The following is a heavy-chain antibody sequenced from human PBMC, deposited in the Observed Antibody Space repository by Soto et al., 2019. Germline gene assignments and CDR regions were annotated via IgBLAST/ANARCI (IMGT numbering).Heavy chain of an antibody. CDR3: TTHSSSWLDY. V-gene: IGHV3-30*03. CDR2: ISYDGSNK. CDR1: GFTFSSYG. J-gene: IGHJ4*02. D-gene: IGHD6-13*01. Sequence: PGGSLRLSCAASGFTFSSYGMHWVRQAPGKGLEWVAVISYDGSNKYYADSVKGRFTISRDNSKNTLYLQMNSLKTEDTAVYYSTTHSSSWLDYWGQGTLVTVSS.